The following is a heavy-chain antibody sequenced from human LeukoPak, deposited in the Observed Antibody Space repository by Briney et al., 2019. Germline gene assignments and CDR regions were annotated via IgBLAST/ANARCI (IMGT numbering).Heavy chain of an antibody. CDR3: ARASNWNDADFEY. CDR1: GFTFSSYE. V-gene: IGHV3-48*03. CDR2: ISSSGSTI. Sequence: GGSLRLSCAASGFTFSSYEMNGVRQAPGKGLEWVSYISSSGSTIYYADSVKGRFTISRDNAKKTLYLQMNSLRAEDTAVYYCARASNWNDADFEYWGQGTLVTVSS. J-gene: IGHJ4*02. D-gene: IGHD1-1*01.